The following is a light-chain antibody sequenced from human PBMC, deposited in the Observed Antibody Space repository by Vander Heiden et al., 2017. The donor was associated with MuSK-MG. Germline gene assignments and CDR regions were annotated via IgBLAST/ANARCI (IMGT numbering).Light chain of an antibody. Sequence: DIQMTQSPSTLSASVGDRVTITCRASQSISSWLAWYQQKPGKAPKLLIYRASSLESGVPSRFSGSGSGTEFTLTISSLQPDDFAPYYCQQDNSCPVTFGQGTKLEIK. CDR2: RAS. V-gene: IGKV1-5*03. CDR1: QSISSW. J-gene: IGKJ2*01. CDR3: QQDNSCPVT.